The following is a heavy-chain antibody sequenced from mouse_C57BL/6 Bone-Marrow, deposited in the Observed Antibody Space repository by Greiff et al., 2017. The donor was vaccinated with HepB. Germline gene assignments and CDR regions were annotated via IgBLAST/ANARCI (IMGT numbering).Heavy chain of an antibody. CDR3: ARGYGSSYLAWFAY. V-gene: IGHV5-4*01. CDR2: ISDGGSYT. D-gene: IGHD1-1*01. CDR1: GFTFSSYA. J-gene: IGHJ3*01. Sequence: EVQRVESGGDLVKPGGSLKLSCAASGFTFSSYAMSWVRQTPEKRLEWVATISDGGSYTYYPDNVKGRFTISRDKAKNNLYLQMSHLKSEDTAMYDCARGYGSSYLAWFAYWGQGTLVTVSA.